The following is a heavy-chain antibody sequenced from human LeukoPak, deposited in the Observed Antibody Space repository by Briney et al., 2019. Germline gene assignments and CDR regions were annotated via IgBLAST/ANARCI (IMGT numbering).Heavy chain of an antibody. CDR3: GSHV. Sequence: GGSLRLSCAASGFIFNNYWMSWVRQAPGKGLEWVANIKADGIEKNSVDSVKGRFTISRDNAKDSLYLQMNSLRAEDTAVYYCGSHVWGQGTTVTVSS. CDR1: GFIFNNYW. CDR2: IKADGIEK. J-gene: IGHJ6*02. V-gene: IGHV3-7*01. D-gene: IGHD2-15*01.